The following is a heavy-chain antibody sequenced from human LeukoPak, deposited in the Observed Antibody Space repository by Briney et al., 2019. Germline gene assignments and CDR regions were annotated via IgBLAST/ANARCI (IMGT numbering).Heavy chain of an antibody. CDR2: IYYSGST. CDR1: GGSISSYY. D-gene: IGHD6-13*01. Sequence: SETLSLTCTVSGGSISSYYWSWIRQPPGKGLEWIGYIYYSGSTNYNPSLESRVTISVDTSKNQFSLKLSSVTAADTAVYYCARGGAAAHLDYWGQGTLVTVSS. CDR3: ARGGAAAHLDY. J-gene: IGHJ4*02. V-gene: IGHV4-59*01.